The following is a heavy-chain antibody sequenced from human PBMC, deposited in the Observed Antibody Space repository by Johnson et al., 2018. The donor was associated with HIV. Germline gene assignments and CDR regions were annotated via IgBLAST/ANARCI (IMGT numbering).Heavy chain of an antibody. CDR2: ISYDGSNK. CDR3: ARDQTHYYDASDI. V-gene: IGHV3-30*03. J-gene: IGHJ3*02. Sequence: QVQLVESGGGVVQPGRSLRLSCAASGFTFSSYGMHWVRQAPGKGLEWVAVISYDGSNKYYADSVKGRFTISRDNSKNTLYLQMNSLRAEDTAVYYCARDQTHYYDASDIWGQGTMVTVSS. D-gene: IGHD3-10*01. CDR1: GFTFSSYG.